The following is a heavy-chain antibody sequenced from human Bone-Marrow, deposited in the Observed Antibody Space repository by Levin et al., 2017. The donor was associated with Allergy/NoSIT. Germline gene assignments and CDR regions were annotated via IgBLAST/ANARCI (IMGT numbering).Heavy chain of an antibody. CDR1: GFTFSNYA. Sequence: GGSLRLSCAGSGFTFSNYAMSWVRQAPGKGLEWVSGISNSGDATYYAASVKGRFTISRDGSRAYLEMNSLRAEDTAVYYCAKDRDFLSGYYDFDYWGQGTLVTVSS. V-gene: IGHV3-23*01. J-gene: IGHJ4*02. CDR3: AKDRDFLSGYYDFDY. CDR2: ISNSGDAT. D-gene: IGHD3-3*01.